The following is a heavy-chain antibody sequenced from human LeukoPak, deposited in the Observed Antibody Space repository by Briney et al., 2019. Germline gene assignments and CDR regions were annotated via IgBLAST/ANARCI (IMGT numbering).Heavy chain of an antibody. Sequence: SAPTLSKPTQSLTLTCTVSGYSLNTDGEGAGRIRQPPGKALEWLALIYWDDDKRYSPSLKNRPTIAKDTSKNQVVLTITNMDPVDTGTYYCAHNTAATYKGFDYWGQGTLVTV. CDR1: GYSLNTDGEG. CDR3: AHNTAATYKGFDY. CDR2: IYWDDDK. V-gene: IGHV2-5*02. J-gene: IGHJ4*01. D-gene: IGHD1-26*01.